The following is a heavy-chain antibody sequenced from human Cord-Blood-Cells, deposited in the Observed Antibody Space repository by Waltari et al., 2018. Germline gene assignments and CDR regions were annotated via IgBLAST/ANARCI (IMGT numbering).Heavy chain of an antibody. V-gene: IGHV1-18*01. CDR1: GYTFTSYG. Sequence: QVQLVQSGAEVKKPGASVKVSCKASGYTFTSYGISWVRQAPGPGLGWMGWISAYNGNTNYAQKLQGRVTMTTDTSTSTAYMELRSLRSDDTAVYYCARDLAPYYDFWSGYYGAFDIWGQGTMVTVSS. D-gene: IGHD3-3*01. J-gene: IGHJ3*02. CDR3: ARDLAPYYDFWSGYYGAFDI. CDR2: ISAYNGNT.